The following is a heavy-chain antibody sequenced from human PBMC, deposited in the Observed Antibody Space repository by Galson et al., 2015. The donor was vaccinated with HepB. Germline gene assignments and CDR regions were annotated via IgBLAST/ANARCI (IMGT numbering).Heavy chain of an antibody. V-gene: IGHV3-48*02. CDR1: GFTFSDYS. J-gene: IGHJ4*02. CDR3: AKDAYRSSYYFDF. Sequence: SLRLSCAASGFTFSDYSMNWVRQAPGKGLEWVSYISSSSSTIYYADSVKGRFTISRDNAKNSLYLQMNSLRDEDTAVYYCAKDAYRSSYYFDFWGQGTVVTVSS. CDR2: ISSSSSTI. D-gene: IGHD3-16*01.